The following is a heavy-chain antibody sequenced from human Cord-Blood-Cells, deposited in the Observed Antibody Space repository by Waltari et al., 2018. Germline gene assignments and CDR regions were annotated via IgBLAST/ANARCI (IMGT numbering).Heavy chain of an antibody. CDR2: INHSGST. J-gene: IGHJ5*02. Sequence: QVQLQQWGAGLLKPSETLSLTCAVYGGSFSGYYWSWIRQPQGKGLEWIGEINHSGSTNYNPSLKSRVTISVDTSKNQFSLKLSSVTAADTAVYYCARGSSLCGGDCYGVNPFEPWGQGTLVTVSS. D-gene: IGHD2-21*01. V-gene: IGHV4-34*01. CDR1: GGSFSGYY. CDR3: ARGSSLCGGDCYGVNPFEP.